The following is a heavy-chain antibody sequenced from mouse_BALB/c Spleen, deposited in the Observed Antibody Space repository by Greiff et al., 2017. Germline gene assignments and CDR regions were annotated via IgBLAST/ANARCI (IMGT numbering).Heavy chain of an antibody. Sequence: VQLQQSGPQLVRPGASVKISCKASGYSFTSYWMHWVKQRPGQGLEWIGMIDPSDSETRLNQKFKDKATLTVDKSSSTAYMQLSSPTSEDSAVYYCARSYYGSSSYFDYWGQGTTLTVSS. CDR3: ARSYYGSSSYFDY. D-gene: IGHD1-1*01. CDR2: IDPSDSET. V-gene: IGHV1S127*01. J-gene: IGHJ2*01. CDR1: GYSFTSYW.